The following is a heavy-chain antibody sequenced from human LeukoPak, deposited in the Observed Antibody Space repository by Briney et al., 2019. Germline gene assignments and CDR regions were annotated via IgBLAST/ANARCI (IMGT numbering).Heavy chain of an antibody. CDR2: INPSGGST. Sequence: GASVKVSCKAPGYTFTSYYMHWVRQAPGQGLEWMGIINPSGGSTSYAQKFQGRVTMTRDTSTSTVYMELSSLRSEDTAVYYCARCYYDSSGYTLFDHWGQGTLVTVSS. D-gene: IGHD3-22*01. J-gene: IGHJ4*02. V-gene: IGHV1-46*01. CDR1: GYTFTSYY. CDR3: ARCYYDSSGYTLFDH.